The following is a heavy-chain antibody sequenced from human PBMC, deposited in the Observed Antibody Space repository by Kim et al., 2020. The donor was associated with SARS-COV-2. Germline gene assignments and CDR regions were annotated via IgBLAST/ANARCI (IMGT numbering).Heavy chain of an antibody. Sequence: SETLSLTCTVSGGSVSSGSYYWSWIRQPPGKGLEWIGYIYYSGSTNYNPSLKSRVTISVDTSKNQFSLKLSSVTAADTAVYYCARDRPREHYDILTGNIYYYYGMDVWGQGTTVTVSS. CDR3: ARDRPREHYDILTGNIYYYYGMDV. V-gene: IGHV4-61*01. CDR2: IYYSGST. D-gene: IGHD3-9*01. CDR1: GGSVSSGSYY. J-gene: IGHJ6*02.